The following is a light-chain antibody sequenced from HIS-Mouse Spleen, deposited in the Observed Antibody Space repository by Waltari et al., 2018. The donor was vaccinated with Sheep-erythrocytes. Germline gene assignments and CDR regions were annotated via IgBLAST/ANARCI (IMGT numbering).Light chain of an antibody. J-gene: IGLJ3*02. CDR2: EDN. CDR3: QSYDSSNHGV. V-gene: IGLV6-57*04. CDR1: SGSIASHY. Sequence: NFMLTQPHSVSESPGKTVTISCTRSSGSIASHYVQWYQQRPGSAPTTVIYEDNQTPSGVPDRFSGSIDSSSNSASLTISGLKTEDEADYYCQSYDSSNHGVFGGGTKLTVL.